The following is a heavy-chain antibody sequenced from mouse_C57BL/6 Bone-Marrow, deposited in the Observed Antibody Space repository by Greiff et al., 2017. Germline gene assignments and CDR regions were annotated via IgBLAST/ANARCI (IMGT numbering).Heavy chain of an antibody. V-gene: IGHV7-1*01. D-gene: IGHD1-1*01. Sequence: EVKLVESGGGLVQSGRSLRLSCATSGFTFSDFYMEWVRQAPGKGLEWMAASRNKANDYNTESSASVKGRFIVSRDNSQSILYLQMNDMRAEDTGIYYCARDSFYYGRVDYWGQGTTLTGSS. CDR3: ARDSFYYGRVDY. CDR1: GFTFSDFY. CDR2: SRNKANDYNT. J-gene: IGHJ2*01.